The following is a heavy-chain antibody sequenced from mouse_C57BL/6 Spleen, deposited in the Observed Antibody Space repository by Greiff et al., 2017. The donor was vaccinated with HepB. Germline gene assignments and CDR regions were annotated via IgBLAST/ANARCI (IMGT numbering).Heavy chain of an antibody. CDR2: IHPNSGST. J-gene: IGHJ1*03. CDR3: ARAFYYDYDKDWYFDV. Sequence: QVQLQQPGAELVKPGASVKLSCKASGYTFTSYWMHWVKQRPGQGLEWIGMIHPNSGSTNYNEKFKSKATLTVDKSSSTAYMQLSSLTSEDSAVYYCARAFYYDYDKDWYFDVWGTGTTVTVSS. V-gene: IGHV1-64*01. CDR1: GYTFTSYW. D-gene: IGHD2-4*01.